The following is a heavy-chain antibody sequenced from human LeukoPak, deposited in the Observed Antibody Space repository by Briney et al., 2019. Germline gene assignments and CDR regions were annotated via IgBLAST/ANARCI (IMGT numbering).Heavy chain of an antibody. J-gene: IGHJ3*02. CDR2: IYYSGST. Sequence: SETLSLTCTVSGGSISSSSYYWGWIRQPPGKGLEWIGRIYYSGSTYYNPSLKSRVTISVDTSKNQFSLKLSSVTAADTAVYYCASQSFWSGYYTDFGAFDIWGQGTMVTVSS. CDR1: GGSISSSSYY. D-gene: IGHD3-3*01. CDR3: ASQSFWSGYYTDFGAFDI. V-gene: IGHV4-39*01.